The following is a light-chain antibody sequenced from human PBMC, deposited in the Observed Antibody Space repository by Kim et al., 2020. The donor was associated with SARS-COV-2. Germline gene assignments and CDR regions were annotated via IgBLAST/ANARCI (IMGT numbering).Light chain of an antibody. J-gene: IGKJ4*01. CDR3: QQRSSWVT. CDR1: QSIGSS. CDR2: DAS. V-gene: IGKV3-11*01. Sequence: SVSRGDTATLSCRASQSIGSSLAWYQHKPGQAPSLLIYDASNRAAGIPARFSGSGSGTDFTLTITSLEPEDFALYYCQQRSSWVTFGGGTKVDIK.